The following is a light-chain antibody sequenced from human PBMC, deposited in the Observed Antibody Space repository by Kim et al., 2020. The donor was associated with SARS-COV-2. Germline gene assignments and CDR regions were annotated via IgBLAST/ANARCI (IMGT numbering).Light chain of an antibody. CDR3: NSRDSSGNLGV. CDR2: GRN. V-gene: IGLV3-19*01. J-gene: IGLJ3*02. CDR1: SVRNYF. Sequence: LRETVRITCQGDSVRNYFVSWYQQKPGQAPLLVMYGRNIRASGIPDRFSGSRLGDTASLTIAGTQPEDEADYYCNSRDSSGNLGVFGGGTQLTVL.